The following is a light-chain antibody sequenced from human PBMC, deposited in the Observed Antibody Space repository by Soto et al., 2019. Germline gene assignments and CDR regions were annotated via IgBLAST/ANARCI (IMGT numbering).Light chain of an antibody. V-gene: IGKV1-39*01. Sequence: DIQMTQSPSSLSASVGDRVTITCRASQSISSYLNWYQQKPGKAPKLLIYAASSLQSGVPSRFSGSGSVTDFTLTISSLQPEDFATYYCQQSYSTPRKFTFGPGTKVDIK. J-gene: IGKJ3*01. CDR3: QQSYSTPRKFT. CDR1: QSISSY. CDR2: AAS.